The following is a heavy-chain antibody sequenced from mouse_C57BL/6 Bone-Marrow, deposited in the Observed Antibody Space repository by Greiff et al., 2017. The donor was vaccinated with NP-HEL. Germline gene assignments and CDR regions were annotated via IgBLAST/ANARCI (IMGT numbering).Heavy chain of an antibody. CDR1: GYSFTGYY. Sequence: EVKLVESGPELVKPGASVKISCKASGYSFTGYYMHWVKQSHGNILDWIGYIYPYNGVSSYNQKFKGKATLTVDKSSSTAYMELRSLTSEDSAVYYCARLGLRQYYYAMDYWGQGTSVTVSS. CDR2: IYPYNGVS. CDR3: ARLGLRQYYYAMDY. V-gene: IGHV1-31*01. D-gene: IGHD2-4*01. J-gene: IGHJ4*01.